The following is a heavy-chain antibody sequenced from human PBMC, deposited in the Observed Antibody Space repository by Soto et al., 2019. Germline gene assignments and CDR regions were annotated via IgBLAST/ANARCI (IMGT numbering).Heavy chain of an antibody. CDR2: IRNKVNSYTT. CDR1: GFTSSDHY. Sequence: EVQLVESGGGLVQPGGSLRLSCAASGFTSSDHYMDWVRQATGKGLEWVGRIRNKVNSYTTEYAASVKGRFTVSRDDSKNSVYLQMNSLKTEDTAVHYCARHIPYHGKDVWGQGTTVTVSS. V-gene: IGHV3-72*01. J-gene: IGHJ6*02. D-gene: IGHD2-21*01. CDR3: ARHIPYHGKDV.